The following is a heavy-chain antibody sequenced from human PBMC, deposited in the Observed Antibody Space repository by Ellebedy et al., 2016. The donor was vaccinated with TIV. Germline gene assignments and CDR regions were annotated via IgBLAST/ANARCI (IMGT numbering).Heavy chain of an antibody. CDR2: INRRGGT. J-gene: IGHJ5*02. CDR1: GESFSGYY. Sequence: MPSETLSLTCAVYGESFSGYYWSRIRQSPGKGLEWIGEINRRGGTSSNPSLKSRVTISQDKSKSQFSLTLSSVTAADTAVYYCARGVMVTASNNWFDPWGQGTLVTVTS. D-gene: IGHD2-21*02. V-gene: IGHV4-34*01. CDR3: ARGVMVTASNNWFDP.